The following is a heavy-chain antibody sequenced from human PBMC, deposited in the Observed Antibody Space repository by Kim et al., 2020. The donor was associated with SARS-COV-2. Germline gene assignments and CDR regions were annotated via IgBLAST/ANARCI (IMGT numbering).Heavy chain of an antibody. CDR1: GYTFTGYY. J-gene: IGHJ4*02. CDR3: ARAWDIVLVVYANALSL. V-gene: IGHV1-2*06. CDR2: INPNSGGT. Sequence: ASVKVSCKASGYTFTGYYMHWVRQAPGQGLEWMGRINPNSGGTNYAQKFQGRVTMTRDTSISTAYMELSRLRSDDTAVYYCARAWDIVLVVYANALSLWGQGTLVTVSS. D-gene: IGHD2-8*02.